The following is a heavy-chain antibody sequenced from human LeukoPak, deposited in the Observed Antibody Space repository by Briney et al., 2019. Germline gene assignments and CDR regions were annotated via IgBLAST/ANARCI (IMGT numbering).Heavy chain of an antibody. Sequence: PGGSPRLSCAASGFTFDDYGMSWVRQAPGKGLEWVSSITWNGDNTRYADSVKGRFTISRDNAKNSLFLQMNSLRAEDTAVYYCASRYSSSCDYWGQGTLVTVSS. V-gene: IGHV3-20*04. D-gene: IGHD6-13*01. CDR3: ASRYSSSCDY. J-gene: IGHJ4*02. CDR1: GFTFDDYG. CDR2: ITWNGDNT.